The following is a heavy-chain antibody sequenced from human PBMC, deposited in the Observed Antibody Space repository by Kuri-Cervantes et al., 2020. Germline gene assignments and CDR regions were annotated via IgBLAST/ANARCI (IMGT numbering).Heavy chain of an antibody. V-gene: IGHV3-7*05. D-gene: IGHD1-26*01. CDR1: EFAFSSHW. CDR3: AKGVGAKYWFDY. CDR2: IKTDESEK. Sequence: GESLKISCAASEFAFSSHWMAWVRQTSGKRPEWVANIKTDESEKYYMDSVKGRFTISRDNTKNFLYLQMNNLRAEDTAVNYCAKGVGAKYWFDYWGQGTLVTVSS. J-gene: IGHJ4*02.